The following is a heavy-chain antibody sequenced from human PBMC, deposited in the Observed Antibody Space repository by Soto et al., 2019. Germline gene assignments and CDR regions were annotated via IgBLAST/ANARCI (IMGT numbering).Heavy chain of an antibody. J-gene: IGHJ4*02. CDR1: EGCRSRCS. V-gene: IGHV4-4*07. CDR3: ARGGHDFWSGPFDY. Sequence: LVLRSQARPVGEGCRSRCSGNRIKQPAGKGLEWIGRIDTSGSTNYNPSLKSRVTMSVDTSENQFSLKLSSVTAADTAVYYCARGGHDFWSGPFDYRGQGSLVTVSA. D-gene: IGHD3-3*01. CDR2: IDTSGST.